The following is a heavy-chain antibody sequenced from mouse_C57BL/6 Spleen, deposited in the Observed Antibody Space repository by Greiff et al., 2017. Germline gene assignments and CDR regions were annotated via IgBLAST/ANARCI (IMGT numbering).Heavy chain of an antibody. CDR3: ARPAVGPFDY. CDR2: IHPNSGST. CDR1: GYTFTSYW. Sequence: VQLQQPGAELVKPGASVKLSCKASGYTFTSYWMHWVKQRPGQGLEWIGMIHPNSGSTNYNEKFKSKATLTVDKSSSTAYMQLSSLTSEYSAVYYCARPAVGPFDYWGQGTTLTVSS. J-gene: IGHJ2*01. D-gene: IGHD1-1*01. V-gene: IGHV1-64*01.